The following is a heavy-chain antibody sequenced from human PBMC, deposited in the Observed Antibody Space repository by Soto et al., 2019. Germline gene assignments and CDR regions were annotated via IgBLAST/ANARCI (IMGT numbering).Heavy chain of an antibody. J-gene: IGHJ4*02. Sequence: EVQLVESGGGLVQPGGSLRLSCVASGFIFNSYSMNWVRQAPGKGLEWLSYINSGSTSVFYADSVKGRFTISRDNAKNSRYLQMNSLRAEDTAVYYCASSASPDAYWGQGTLVTVSS. CDR3: ASSASPDAY. V-gene: IGHV3-48*01. CDR1: GFIFNSYS. D-gene: IGHD1-26*01. CDR2: INSGSTSV.